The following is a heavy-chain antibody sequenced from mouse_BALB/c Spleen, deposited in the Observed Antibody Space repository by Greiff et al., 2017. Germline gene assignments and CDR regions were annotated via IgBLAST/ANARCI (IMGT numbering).Heavy chain of an antibody. CDR3: ARDTFDY. J-gene: IGHJ2*01. D-gene: IGHD3-3*01. CDR1: GFTFSSFG. V-gene: IGHV5-17*02. CDR2: ISSGSSTI. Sequence: VQLKESGGGLVQPGGSRKLSCAASGFTFSSFGMHWVRQAPEKGLEWVAYISSGSSTIYYADTVKGRFTISRDKPKNTLFLQMTSLRSEDTAMYYCARDTFDYWGQGTTLTVSS.